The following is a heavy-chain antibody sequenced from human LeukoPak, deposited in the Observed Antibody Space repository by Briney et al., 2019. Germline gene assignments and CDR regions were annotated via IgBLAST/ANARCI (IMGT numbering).Heavy chain of an antibody. Sequence: GGSLRLSCAASGFTFSSYAMTLVRQAPGKGLEWVSTISGDGSSTYYADSVKGRFTISRDNSKNILYLQMNSLKAEDTAVYYCAKGAWQFFHCSGGNCYFDYWGQGTLVTVSS. V-gene: IGHV3-23*01. J-gene: IGHJ4*02. CDR3: AKGAWQFFHCSGGNCYFDY. CDR1: GFTFSSYA. D-gene: IGHD2-15*01. CDR2: ISGDGSST.